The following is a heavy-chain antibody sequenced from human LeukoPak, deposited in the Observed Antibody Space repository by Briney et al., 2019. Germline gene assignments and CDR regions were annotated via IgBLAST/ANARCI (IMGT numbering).Heavy chain of an antibody. J-gene: IGHJ4*02. CDR1: GYTLTELS. V-gene: IGHV1-24*01. Sequence: ASVKVSCKVSGYTLTELSMHWVRQAPGKGLEWMGGFDPEDGETIYAQKFQGRVTMTKDTSTDTAYMELSSLRSEDTAVYYCATTVATFRTFDYWGQGTLVTVSS. D-gene: IGHD5-12*01. CDR3: ATTVATFRTFDY. CDR2: FDPEDGET.